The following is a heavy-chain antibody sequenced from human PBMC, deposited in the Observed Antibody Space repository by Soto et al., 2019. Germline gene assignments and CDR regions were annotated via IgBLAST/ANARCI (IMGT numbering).Heavy chain of an antibody. D-gene: IGHD3-10*02. CDR1: GFTFSTYG. J-gene: IGHJ5*01. CDR3: TRVVFEGLFDS. V-gene: IGHV3-33*01. Sequence: QVQLVESGGGVVQPGRSLRLSCAASGFTFSTYGMHWVRQAPGKGLEWVAVIWYDGRKKYYADSVKGRFTVSRDNSDNNLYLQMDRLRVEDTAVYYCTRVVFEGLFDSWGQGTRVTVSS. CDR2: IWYDGRKK.